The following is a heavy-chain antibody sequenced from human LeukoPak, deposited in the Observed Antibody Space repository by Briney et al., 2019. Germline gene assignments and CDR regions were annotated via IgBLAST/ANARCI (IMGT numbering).Heavy chain of an antibody. V-gene: IGHV4-4*02. CDR1: GGSISSNNW. CDR2: IYHSGRT. J-gene: IGHJ6*03. Sequence: SGTLSLTCAVSGGSISSNNWWSWVRQPPGKGLEWIGEIYHSGRTNYNPSLKSRVTISVDKSKNYFSLKLSSVTDADTAVYYCARDKYSYGPYYYYYYMDVWGKGTTVTISS. CDR3: ARDKYSYGPYYYYYYMDV. D-gene: IGHD5-18*01.